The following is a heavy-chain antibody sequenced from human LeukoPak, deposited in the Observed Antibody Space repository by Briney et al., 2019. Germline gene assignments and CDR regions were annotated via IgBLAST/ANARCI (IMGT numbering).Heavy chain of an antibody. CDR3: ARESRHYGSGFDY. V-gene: IGHV4-39*07. CDR2: IYYSGST. Sequence: SETLSLTCTVSGGSVSSSSYYWGWIRQPPGKGLEWIGSIYYSGSTYYNPSLKSRVTISVGTSKNQFSLKLSSVTAADTAVYYCARESRHYGSGFDYWGQGTLVTVSS. J-gene: IGHJ4*02. D-gene: IGHD3-10*01. CDR1: GGSVSSSSYY.